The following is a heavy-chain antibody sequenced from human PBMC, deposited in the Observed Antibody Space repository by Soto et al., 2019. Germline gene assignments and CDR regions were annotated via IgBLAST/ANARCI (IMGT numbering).Heavy chain of an antibody. J-gene: IGHJ3*02. CDR3: ARAHTSIHDYYDSSGAFDI. D-gene: IGHD3-22*01. CDR2: IILIFGTA. Sequence: GASVKVSGKASGGTFSSYAISWVQQAPGQGLEWMGGIILIFGTANYAQKFQGRVTITADKSTSTAYMELSSLRSEDTAVYYCARAHTSIHDYYDSSGAFDIWGQGTMVTVSS. V-gene: IGHV1-69*06. CDR1: GGTFSSYA.